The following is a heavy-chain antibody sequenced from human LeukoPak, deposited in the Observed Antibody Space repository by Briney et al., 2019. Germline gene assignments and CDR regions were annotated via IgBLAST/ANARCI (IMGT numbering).Heavy chain of an antibody. CDR1: GFTFSSYE. Sequence: PAGSLRLSCAASGFTFSSYEMNWVRQAPGKGLEWISYISSSGSTIHYTDSVKGRFTISRDNAKNSLSLQMTSLRADDTAVYYCARDSPYGPDAFDIWGRGTMVTVSS. D-gene: IGHD3-10*01. V-gene: IGHV3-48*03. CDR2: ISSSGSTI. J-gene: IGHJ3*02. CDR3: ARDSPYGPDAFDI.